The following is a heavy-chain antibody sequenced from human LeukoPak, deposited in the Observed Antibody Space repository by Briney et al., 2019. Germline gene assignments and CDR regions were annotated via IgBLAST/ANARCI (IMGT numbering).Heavy chain of an antibody. CDR3: ARAGSHWHYVY. Sequence: GGSLRLSCAASGFTFSGFSMSWVRQSPTKGLEWVANIKQDGSGRYYVDSVKGRFTISRDNAKNSLSLQMNNLRVEDTAVYYCARAGSHWHYVYWGQGTVVTVSS. V-gene: IGHV3-7*01. J-gene: IGHJ4*02. CDR1: GFTFSGFS. D-gene: IGHD3-10*01. CDR2: IKQDGSGR.